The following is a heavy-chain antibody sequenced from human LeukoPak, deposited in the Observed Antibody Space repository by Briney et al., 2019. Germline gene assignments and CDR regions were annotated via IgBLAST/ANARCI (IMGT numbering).Heavy chain of an antibody. Sequence: ASVKVSCKASGYTFTGYYMHWVRQAPGQGLEWMGWINPNSGGTNYAQKFQGRVTMTRDTSISTAYMELSRLRSDDTAVYYCAGERQIAAAGTFDYWGQGTLVTVSS. CDR1: GYTFTGYY. CDR2: INPNSGGT. V-gene: IGHV1-2*02. D-gene: IGHD6-13*01. CDR3: AGERQIAAAGTFDY. J-gene: IGHJ4*02.